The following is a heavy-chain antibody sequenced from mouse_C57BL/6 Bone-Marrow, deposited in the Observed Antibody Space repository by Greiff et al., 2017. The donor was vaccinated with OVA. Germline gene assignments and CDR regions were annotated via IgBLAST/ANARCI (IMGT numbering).Heavy chain of an antibody. CDR3: ARQGDVGAMDD. D-gene: IGHD3-3*01. J-gene: IGHJ4*01. V-gene: IGHV5-2*01. Sequence: EVKVVDSGGGLVQPGESLKLSCESNEYEFPSHDMSWVRKTPEKRLELVAAINSDGGSTYYPDTMERRFIISRDNTKKTLYLQMSSLRSEDTALYYCARQGDVGAMDDWGQGTSVTVSS. CDR1: EYEFPSHD. CDR2: INSDGGST.